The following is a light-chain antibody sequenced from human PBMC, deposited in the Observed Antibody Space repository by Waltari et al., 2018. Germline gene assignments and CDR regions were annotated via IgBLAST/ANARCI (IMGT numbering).Light chain of an antibody. CDR1: NSNIGSTT. CDR2: GDN. Sequence: QSVLTQPPSASGTPGHRVTISCSGSNSNIGSTTVTWYQLLPGVAPKLLIYGDNQRPSGVPDRFPGSRSGNSASLAISGLQSEDEADYYCAAWDDSLNVIFGGGTKLTVL. J-gene: IGLJ2*01. V-gene: IGLV1-44*01. CDR3: AAWDDSLNVI.